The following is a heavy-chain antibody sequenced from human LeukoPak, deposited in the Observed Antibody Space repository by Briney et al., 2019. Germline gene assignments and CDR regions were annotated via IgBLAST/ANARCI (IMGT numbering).Heavy chain of an antibody. J-gene: IGHJ6*03. V-gene: IGHV3-21*01. D-gene: IGHD4-17*01. Sequence: GGSLRLSCAASGFTFSSYEMNWVRQAPGKGLEWVSSISSSSSYIYYADSVKGRFTISRDNAKNSLYLQMNSLRAEDTAVYYCARGSYGDHDYYYMDVWGKGTTVTVSS. CDR2: ISSSSSYI. CDR3: ARGSYGDHDYYYMDV. CDR1: GFTFSSYE.